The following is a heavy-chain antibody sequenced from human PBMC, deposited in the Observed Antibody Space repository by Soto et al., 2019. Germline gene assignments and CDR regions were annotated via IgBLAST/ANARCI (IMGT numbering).Heavy chain of an antibody. CDR1: GFSLSTSGVG. CDR3: AHSVGSSWYPKVEYFQH. V-gene: IGHV2-5*02. CDR2: IYWDDDK. J-gene: IGHJ1*01. D-gene: IGHD6-13*01. Sequence: QITLKESGPPLVKPTQTLTLTCTFSGFSLSTSGVGVGWIRQPPGKALEWLALIYWDDDKRYSPSLKSRLTHTQDTPQNPVVPSMANQDPVDTATYYCAHSVGSSWYPKVEYFQHWGQGTLVTVSS.